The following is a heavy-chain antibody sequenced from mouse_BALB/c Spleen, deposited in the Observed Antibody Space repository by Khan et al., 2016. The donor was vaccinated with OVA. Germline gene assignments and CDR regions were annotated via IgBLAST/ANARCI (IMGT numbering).Heavy chain of an antibody. V-gene: IGHV1-85*01. CDR1: GYTFTSYD. CDR3: ARGGYEGFAY. Sequence: QVQLQQSGAELVKPGTSVKLSCKASGYTFTSYDINWVRQRPEQGLDWIGWIFPGDGSTKYNEKFKGKATLTTDKSSSTAYIELSRLPYEDSAVYFWARGGYEGFAYWGQGTLATVSA. J-gene: IGHJ3*01. CDR2: IFPGDGST. D-gene: IGHD2-14*01.